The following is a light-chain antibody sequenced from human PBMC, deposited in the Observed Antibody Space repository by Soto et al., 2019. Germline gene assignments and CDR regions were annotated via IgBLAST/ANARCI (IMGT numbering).Light chain of an antibody. V-gene: IGKV3-20*01. Sequence: EIVLTQSPGTLSLSPGERATLSCRASQSVSSSYLAWHQHKPGLAPRLLIYGGSRRATGIPDRFSGSVSGTDFPLTISRLEPEDFAVYYCQQYVYLITFGQGTRLEIK. CDR2: GGS. CDR1: QSVSSSY. J-gene: IGKJ5*01. CDR3: QQYVYLIT.